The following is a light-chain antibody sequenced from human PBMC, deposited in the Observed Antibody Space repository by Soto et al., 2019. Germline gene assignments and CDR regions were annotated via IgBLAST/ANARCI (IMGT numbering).Light chain of an antibody. CDR2: DVS. J-gene: IGKJ2*01. V-gene: IGKV1-5*01. CDR1: SSSKW. CDR3: QHTTDFT. Sequence: DIQMTQSPSTLAASVGDTVTMTCRSSSKWLAWYQKKPGKAPKLLIYDVSNLERGVPPRFSGSTSGAESTLTITGLQPDDLGTYYCQHTTDFTFSQGTKVEIK.